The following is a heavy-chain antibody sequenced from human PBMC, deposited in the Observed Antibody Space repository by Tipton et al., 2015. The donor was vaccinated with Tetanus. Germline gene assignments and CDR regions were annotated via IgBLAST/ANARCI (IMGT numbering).Heavy chain of an antibody. CDR3: ARVGLVMAARRRNWFDP. V-gene: IGHV4-59*01. Sequence: TLSLTCTVSGGSISSYYWSWIRQPPGKGLEWIGHIYYSGSTNYNPSLKSRVTISVDTSKNQFSLKLSSVTAADTTVYYCARVGLVMAARRRNWFDPWGQGTLVTVSS. J-gene: IGHJ5*02. D-gene: IGHD6-6*01. CDR2: IYYSGST. CDR1: GGSISSYY.